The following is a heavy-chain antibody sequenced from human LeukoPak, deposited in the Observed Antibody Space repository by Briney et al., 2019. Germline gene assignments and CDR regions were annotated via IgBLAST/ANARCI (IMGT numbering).Heavy chain of an antibody. V-gene: IGHV5-10-1*01. J-gene: IGHJ6*02. Sequence: GESLRISCKGSGDSFTNSWIGWVRQMPGKGLEWMGRIHPDDSYSNYSPSFEGRVTISVKKSITTAYLQWSSLRASDTATYYCARLALGMTRAGKYFYNGVDVWGQGTTVTVSS. CDR1: GDSFTNSW. D-gene: IGHD1-1*01. CDR2: IHPDDSYS. CDR3: ARLALGMTRAGKYFYNGVDV.